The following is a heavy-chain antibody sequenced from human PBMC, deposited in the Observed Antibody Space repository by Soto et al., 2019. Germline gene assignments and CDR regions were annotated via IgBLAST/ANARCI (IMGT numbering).Heavy chain of an antibody. D-gene: IGHD6-19*01. J-gene: IGHJ3*02. CDR2: ISSSSSYI. V-gene: IGHV3-21*01. CDR3: ASSIAVAPYGAFDI. Sequence: GGSLRLSCAASGFTFSSYSMNWVRQAPGKGLEWVSSISSSSSYIYYADSVKGRFTIPRDNAKNSLYLQMNSLRAEDTAVYYCASSIAVAPYGAFDIWGQGTMVTVSS. CDR1: GFTFSSYS.